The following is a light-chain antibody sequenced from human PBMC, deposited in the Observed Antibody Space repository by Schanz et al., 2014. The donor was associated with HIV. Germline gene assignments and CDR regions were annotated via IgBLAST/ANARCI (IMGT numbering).Light chain of an antibody. J-gene: IGKJ1*01. CDR1: QTVSNTF. Sequence: EIVLTQSPGTLSLSPGERATLSCRASQTVSNTFLAWYQQKPGQAPRLLIYGASTRATGIPARFSGSGSGTEFTLTISSLEPEDFAVYYCQQCSSWPGTFGQGTKVEIK. CDR3: QQCSSWPGT. V-gene: IGKV3D-20*02. CDR2: GAS.